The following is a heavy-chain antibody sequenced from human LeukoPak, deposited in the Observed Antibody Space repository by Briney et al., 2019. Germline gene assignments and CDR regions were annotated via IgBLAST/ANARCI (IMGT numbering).Heavy chain of an antibody. V-gene: IGHV3-7*05. Sequence: PGGSLRLSCAASGFTFSTSWMSWVRQAPGKGLEWVANIKQDGSEKYYVDSVKGRFTISRDNAENSLYLQMNSLRAEDAAVYYCVTSSGRYNWGQGTLVTVSS. CDR1: GFTFSTSW. CDR2: IKQDGSEK. CDR3: VTSSGRYN. D-gene: IGHD6-19*01. J-gene: IGHJ4*02.